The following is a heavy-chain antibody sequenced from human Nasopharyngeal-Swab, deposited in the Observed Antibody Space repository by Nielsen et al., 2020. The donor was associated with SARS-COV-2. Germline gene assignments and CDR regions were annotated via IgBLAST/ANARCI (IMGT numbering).Heavy chain of an antibody. CDR2: INWNGGST. CDR1: GFTFDDNG. J-gene: IGHJ4*02. D-gene: IGHD3-22*01. CDR3: ARDYYDSSGSAKGNDY. Sequence: GESPKITRADSGFTFDDNGMSWDRQAPGKGREWVSGINWNGGSTGYADSVKGRFTISRDNAKNSLYLQMNSLRAEDTALYYCARDYYDSSGSAKGNDYWGQGTLVTVSS. V-gene: IGHV3-20*04.